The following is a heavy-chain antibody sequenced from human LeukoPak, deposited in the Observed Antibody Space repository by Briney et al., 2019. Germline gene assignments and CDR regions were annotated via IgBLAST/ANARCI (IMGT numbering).Heavy chain of an antibody. CDR2: INHSGST. Sequence: NPSETLSLTCAVYGGSFSGYYWSWIRQPPGKGLEWIGEINHSGSTNYNPSLKSRVTISVDTSKNQFSLKLSSVTAADTAVYYCASRLKNDYYYYMDVWGKGTTVTVSS. CDR1: GGSFSGYY. CDR3: ASRLKNDYYYYMDV. V-gene: IGHV4-34*01. J-gene: IGHJ6*03. D-gene: IGHD1-1*01.